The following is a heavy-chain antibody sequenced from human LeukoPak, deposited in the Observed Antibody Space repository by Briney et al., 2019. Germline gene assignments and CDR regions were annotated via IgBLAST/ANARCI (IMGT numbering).Heavy chain of an antibody. CDR3: ASRSGFYSFDY. Sequence: KSSETLSHTCTVSGGSISSSSYYWGWIRQPPGKGLEWIGSIYYSGSTYYNPSLKSRVTISVDTSKNQFSLKLSSVTAADTAVYYCASRSGFYSFDYWGQGTLVTVSS. J-gene: IGHJ4*02. CDR2: IYYSGST. CDR1: GGSISSSSYY. D-gene: IGHD3-22*01. V-gene: IGHV4-39*01.